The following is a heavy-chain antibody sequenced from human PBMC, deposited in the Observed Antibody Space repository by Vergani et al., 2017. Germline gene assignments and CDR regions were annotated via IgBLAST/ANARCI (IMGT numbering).Heavy chain of an antibody. CDR1: GGTFSSYA. CDR2: IIPILGIA. V-gene: IGHV1-69*04. Sequence: QVQLVQSGAEVKKPGSSVKVSCKASGGTFSSYAISWVRQAPGQGLEWMGRIIPILGIANYAQKFQGRVTITADESTSTAYMELSSLRSEDTAVYYCASGLVVVAATPWDYYYYGMDVWGQGTTVTVSS. D-gene: IGHD2-15*01. CDR3: ASGLVVVAATPWDYYYYGMDV. J-gene: IGHJ6*02.